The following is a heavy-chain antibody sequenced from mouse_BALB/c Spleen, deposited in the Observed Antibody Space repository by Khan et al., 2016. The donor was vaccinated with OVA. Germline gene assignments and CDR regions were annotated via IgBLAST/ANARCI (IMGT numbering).Heavy chain of an antibody. D-gene: IGHD2-10*01. V-gene: IGHV9-3-1*01. CDR2: INTYTGEP. J-gene: IGHJ4*01. CDR1: GYTFTSYG. CDR3: ARPPYFSYTLDY. Sequence: QIQLVQSGPELKKPGETVKISCKASGYTFTSYGMNWVKQSPGKALKWMGWINTYTGEPTYADDFKGRFAFSLETSASHAYLQINNLKNEDTATYFCARPPYFSYTLDYWGQGTSVTVSS.